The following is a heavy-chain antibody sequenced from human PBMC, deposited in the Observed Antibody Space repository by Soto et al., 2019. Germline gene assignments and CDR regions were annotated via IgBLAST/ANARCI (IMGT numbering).Heavy chain of an antibody. CDR2: ISGSGGST. CDR1: GFTFSSYA. Sequence: EVQLLESGGGLVQPGGSLRLSCAASGFTFSSYAMSWVRQAPGKGLEWVSAISGSGGSTYYADSVKGRFTISRDNSQKTLYLQMNSLRADDTAVYYCAKGVAAAGHPYFDYWGQGTLVTVSS. V-gene: IGHV3-23*01. J-gene: IGHJ4*02. CDR3: AKGVAAAGHPYFDY. D-gene: IGHD6-13*01.